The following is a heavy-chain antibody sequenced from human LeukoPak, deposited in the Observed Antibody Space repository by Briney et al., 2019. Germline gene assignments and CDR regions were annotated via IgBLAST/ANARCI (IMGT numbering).Heavy chain of an antibody. CDR1: GFTFSSYG. Sequence: PGGSLRLSCAASGFTFSSYGMHWVRQAPGKGLEWVAFIRYDGSKKFYADSVKGRFTISRDNSKNTLYLQMNSLRAEDTAVYYCAKTPYGDYVLDYYYYMDVWGKGTTVTISS. J-gene: IGHJ6*03. D-gene: IGHD4-17*01. CDR3: AKTPYGDYVLDYYYYMDV. V-gene: IGHV3-30*02. CDR2: IRYDGSKK.